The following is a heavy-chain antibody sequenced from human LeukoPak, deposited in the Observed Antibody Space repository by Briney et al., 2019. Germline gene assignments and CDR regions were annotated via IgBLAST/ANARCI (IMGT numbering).Heavy chain of an antibody. J-gene: IGHJ4*02. CDR1: GGSISTSSYY. CDR2: IYYSGST. Sequence: SETLSLTCTVSGGSISTSSYYWSWIRQPPGKGLEWIGRIYYSGSTYYNRSLKSRVTISVDTSKNQFSLKLSSVTAADTAVYYCARLGRLYSSSPGLIDYWGQGTLVTVSS. CDR3: ARLGRLYSSSPGLIDY. V-gene: IGHV4-39*01. D-gene: IGHD6-6*01.